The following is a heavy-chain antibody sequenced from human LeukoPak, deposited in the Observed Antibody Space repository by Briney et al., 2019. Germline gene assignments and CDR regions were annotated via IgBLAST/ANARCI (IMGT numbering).Heavy chain of an antibody. CDR1: GFTFRSYA. J-gene: IGHJ4*02. CDR3: AKDSTGVFDY. D-gene: IGHD2-2*01. Sequence: PGGSLRLSCAASGFTFRSYAMTWVRQAPGKGLEWVSAISGSGGSTYYADSVKGRFTISRDNSKNTLYLQMNSLRAEDTAVYYCAKDSTGVFDYWGQGTLVTVSS. CDR2: ISGSGGST. V-gene: IGHV3-23*01.